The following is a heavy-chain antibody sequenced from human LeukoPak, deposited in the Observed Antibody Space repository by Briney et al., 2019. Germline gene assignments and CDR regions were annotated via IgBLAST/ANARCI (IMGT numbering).Heavy chain of an antibody. Sequence: PGGSLRLSCAASGFSVSSNYMSWVRQAPGKGLEWVSVIYSGGNTDYADSVKGRFTISRDNSKNTLYLQMISLRAEDTALYYCARHWLYWGQGTLVTVPS. D-gene: IGHD5-12*01. J-gene: IGHJ4*02. V-gene: IGHV3-66*04. CDR1: GFSVSSNY. CDR3: ARHWLY. CDR2: IYSGGNT.